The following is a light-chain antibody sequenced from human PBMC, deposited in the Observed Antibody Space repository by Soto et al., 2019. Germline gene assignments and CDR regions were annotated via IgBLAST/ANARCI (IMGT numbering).Light chain of an antibody. J-gene: IGKJ4*01. Sequence: EIVLTQSPGTLSLSPGERATLSCRASQSVSSSYLAWYQQKPGQAPRQLIYGASSRATGIPDRVSGSGSGTDFTLTITRLEPEDFAVYSCQHYRTSFGGGTRVEIK. CDR2: GAS. CDR1: QSVSSSY. CDR3: QHYRTS. V-gene: IGKV3-20*01.